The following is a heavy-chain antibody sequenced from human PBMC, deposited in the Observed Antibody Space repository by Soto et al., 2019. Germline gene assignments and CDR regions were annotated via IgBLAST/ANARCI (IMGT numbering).Heavy chain of an antibody. CDR3: ARLSSGIAAAAVFDY. D-gene: IGHD6-13*01. Sequence: QLQLQESGPGLVKPSETLSLTCTVSGGSISSSSYYWGWIRQPPGKGLEWIGSIYYSGSTYYHPSQKSRVTISGDTPNNQFSLKLSSVTAADTAVYSCARLSSGIAAAAVFDYWGQGNLVTVSS. J-gene: IGHJ4*02. CDR1: GGSISSSSYY. V-gene: IGHV4-39*01. CDR2: IYYSGST.